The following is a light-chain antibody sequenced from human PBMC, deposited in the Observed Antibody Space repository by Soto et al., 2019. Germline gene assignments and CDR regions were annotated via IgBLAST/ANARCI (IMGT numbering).Light chain of an antibody. J-gene: IGKJ5*01. Sequence: DIQMTDAPSSLSASLFYRVTITCRASRTIDNYLNGYQQKPGRAPELLVYATSSLQSGVPSRFTGGGSGTHFTLTISGLQPEDFATYFCQQSYNTPITFGQGTRLEIK. V-gene: IGKV1-39*01. CDR2: ATS. CDR1: RTIDNY. CDR3: QQSYNTPIT.